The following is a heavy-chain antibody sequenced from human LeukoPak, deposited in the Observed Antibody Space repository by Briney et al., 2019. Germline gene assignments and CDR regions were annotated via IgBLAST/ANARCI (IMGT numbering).Heavy chain of an antibody. D-gene: IGHD2-2*01. V-gene: IGHV3-23*01. CDR2: ISGSGGST. J-gene: IGHJ4*02. Sequence: GGSLRLSCAASGFTFSSYAMSWVRQAPGKGLEWVSAISGSGGSTYYADSVKGRFTISRDNSKNTLYLQMNSLRAEDTAVYYCAKDSTVVVVPAVAYYFDYWGQGTLVTVSS. CDR3: AKDSTVVVVPAVAYYFDY. CDR1: GFTFSSYA.